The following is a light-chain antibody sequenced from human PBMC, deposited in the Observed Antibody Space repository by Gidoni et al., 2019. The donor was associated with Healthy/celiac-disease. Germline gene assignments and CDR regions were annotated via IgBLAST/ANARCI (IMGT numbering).Light chain of an antibody. J-gene: IGKJ1*01. CDR2: LGS. Sequence: DIVMTQSPLSLPVTPGEPASISCRSRQILLHSDGYNYLDWYLQKPGQSPHLLIYLGSNRASGVPDRFSGSGAGTDFTLKISRVEAEDVGVYYCMQALQTPPWTFGQGTKVEIK. CDR3: MQALQTPPWT. V-gene: IGKV2-28*01. CDR1: QILLHSDGYNY.